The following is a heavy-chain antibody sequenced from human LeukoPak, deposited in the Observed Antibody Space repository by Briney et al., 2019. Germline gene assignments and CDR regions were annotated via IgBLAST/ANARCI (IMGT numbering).Heavy chain of an antibody. V-gene: IGHV5-51*01. CDR2: IYPADSDT. CDR3: ASDHGYLDDPFDM. CDR1: GYSFINYW. Sequence: GESLKISCKGSGYSFINYWIGWVRQMPGKGLEWMGIIYPADSDTRYSPSFQGQVTISVDKSISTAYLQWSSLKASDTAMYYCASDHGYLDDPFDMWGQGTMVTVSS. J-gene: IGHJ3*02. D-gene: IGHD3-22*01.